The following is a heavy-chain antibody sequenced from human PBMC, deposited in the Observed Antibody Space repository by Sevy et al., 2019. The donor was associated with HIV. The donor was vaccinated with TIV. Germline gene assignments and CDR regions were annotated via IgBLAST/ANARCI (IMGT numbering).Heavy chain of an antibody. V-gene: IGHV3-48*03. Sequence: GGSLRLSCTASGFTFSNYEMNWVRQAPGKGLEGVSYITLSGSSTYYADSVKGRFTMSRDNAKNSLYLQMNSLRAEDTAVYYCARDRQGITVAGTAIDYWGQGTLVTVSS. J-gene: IGHJ4*02. CDR2: ITLSGSST. D-gene: IGHD6-19*01. CDR1: GFTFSNYE. CDR3: ARDRQGITVAGTAIDY.